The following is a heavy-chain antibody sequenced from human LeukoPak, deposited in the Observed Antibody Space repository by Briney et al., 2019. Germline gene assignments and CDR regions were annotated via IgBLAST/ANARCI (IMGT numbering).Heavy chain of an antibody. D-gene: IGHD2-2*01. J-gene: IGHJ6*02. CDR1: GYSFTGYY. CDR2: INPNSGGT. V-gene: IGHV1-2*06. CDR3: ARDETDIVVVPAVRPYGMDV. Sequence: ASVKVSCKASGYSFTGYYMHWVRQAPGQGLEWMGRINPNSGGTNYAQKFQGRVTMTRDTSISTAYMELSRLRSDDTAVYYCARDETDIVVVPAVRPYGMDVWGQGTTVTVFS.